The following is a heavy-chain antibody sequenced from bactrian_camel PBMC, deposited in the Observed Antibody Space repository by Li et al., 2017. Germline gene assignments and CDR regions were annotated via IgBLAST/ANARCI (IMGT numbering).Heavy chain of an antibody. J-gene: IGHJ4*01. CDR2: IDRDGRS. CDR3: ALSQRRWSFCTSHLPDFTN. Sequence: VQLVESGGGTVQHGESRRLSCTSNVYTTGFWCMAWFRHGRGKQGEGVATIDRDGRSSYADSVKGRFTISQDNAKNTVDLQMSSLKPEDTAMYYCALSQRRWSFCTSHLPDFTNWGPGTQVTVS. CDR1: VYTTGFWC. V-gene: IGHV3S53*01. D-gene: IGHD2*01.